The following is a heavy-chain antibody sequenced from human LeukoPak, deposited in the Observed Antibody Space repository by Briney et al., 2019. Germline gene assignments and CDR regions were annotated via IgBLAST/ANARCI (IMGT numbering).Heavy chain of an antibody. D-gene: IGHD1-7*01. CDR1: GFTFNTYE. V-gene: IGHV3-48*03. CDR2: ITSGGRTI. Sequence: GGSLRLSCAASGFTFNTYEMNSVRQAPGKGLERVSYITSGGRTIYYADYVKGRFTISRDNAKNSLYLQMNSLRAEDTAVYYCARGGWNYVFNSWGQGTRVTVSS. J-gene: IGHJ5*02. CDR3: ARGGWNYVFNS.